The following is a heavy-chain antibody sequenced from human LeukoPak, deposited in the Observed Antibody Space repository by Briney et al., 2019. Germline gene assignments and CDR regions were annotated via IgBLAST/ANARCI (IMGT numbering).Heavy chain of an antibody. V-gene: IGHV1-69*05. Sequence: GASVKVSCKASGYTFTSYDINWVRQATGQGLEWMGGIIPIFGTTKYAQKSQGRVTITTDEYTSTAYMELSSLRSEDTAVYYCAQRQAAVIAAAGTRGPFDYWGQGTLVTVST. CDR3: AQRQAAVIAAAGTRGPFDY. D-gene: IGHD6-13*01. CDR2: IIPIFGTT. J-gene: IGHJ4*02. CDR1: GYTFTSYD.